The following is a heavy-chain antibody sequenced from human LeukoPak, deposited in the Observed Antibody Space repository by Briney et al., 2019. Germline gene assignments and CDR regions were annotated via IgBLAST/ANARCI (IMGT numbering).Heavy chain of an antibody. CDR3: AKGEYYYDSSGYYLAYYYYGMDV. J-gene: IGHJ6*02. D-gene: IGHD3-22*01. CDR2: ISGSGGST. V-gene: IGHV3-23*01. Sequence: GGSLRLSCAASGFTFSSYAMSWVRQAPGKGLEWVSAISGSGGSTYYADSVKGRFTISRDNSKNTLYLQMNSLRAEDTAVYYCAKGEYYYDSSGYYLAYYYYGMDVWGQGTTVTVSS. CDR1: GFTFSSYA.